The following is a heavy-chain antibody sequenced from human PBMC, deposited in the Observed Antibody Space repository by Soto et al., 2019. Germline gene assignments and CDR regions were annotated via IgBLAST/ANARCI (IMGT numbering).Heavy chain of an antibody. CDR3: ARVPIQYYYVTRPYAFDI. CDR2: ISAYNGNT. V-gene: IGHV1-18*01. D-gene: IGHD3-10*02. Sequence: ASVKVSCKASGYTFTSYGISWVRQAPGQGLEWMGWISAYNGNTNYAQKLQGRVTMTTDTSTSTAYMELRSLRSDDTAVYYCARVPIQYYYVTRPYAFDIWGQGTMVTVSS. J-gene: IGHJ3*02. CDR1: GYTFTSYG.